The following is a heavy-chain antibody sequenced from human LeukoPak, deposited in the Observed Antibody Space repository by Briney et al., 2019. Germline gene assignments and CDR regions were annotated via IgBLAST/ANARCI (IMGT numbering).Heavy chain of an antibody. D-gene: IGHD2-8*01. CDR1: GGTFTSSY. J-gene: IGHJ3*02. CDR2: INPSGGTT. V-gene: IGHV1-46*01. CDR3: ARQRGGQYEDAFDI. Sequence: ASVKVSCKASGGTFTSSYMHWVRQAPGQGLEWMGIINPSGGTTIYAQKFQGRVTMTRDTSTSTVYMELSSLRSEDTAVYYCARQRGGQYEDAFDIWGQGTMVTVSS.